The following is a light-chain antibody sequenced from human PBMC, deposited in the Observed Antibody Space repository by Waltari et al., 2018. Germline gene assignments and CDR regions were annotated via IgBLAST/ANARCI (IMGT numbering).Light chain of an antibody. J-gene: IGLJ3*02. CDR3: QVWDSRSDHWV. CDR2: YDS. CDR1: TIGIKS. Sequence: SYALTQPPSVSAAPGQTATITCGGDTIGIKSVHWYRQKPGQAPELVISYDSDRPSGTPERFSGSKSGNTATLTISRVEDGEEADYYCQVWDSRSDHWVFGGGTKLTVL. V-gene: IGLV3-21*01.